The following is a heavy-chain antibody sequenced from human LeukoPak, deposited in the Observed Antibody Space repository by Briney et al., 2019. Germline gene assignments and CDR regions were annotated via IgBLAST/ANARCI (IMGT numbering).Heavy chain of an antibody. D-gene: IGHD1-26*01. CDR1: GFTFSSYE. CDR2: ISSSGSTI. CDR3: AREGIVGATAHYYYYMDV. Sequence: GGSLRLSCAASGFTFSSYEMNWVRQAPGKGLEWVSYISSSGSTIYYADSVKGRFIGSRDNTKNSLYLQMNSLRAEDTAVYYCAREGIVGATAHYYYYMDVWGKGTTVTVSS. V-gene: IGHV3-48*03. J-gene: IGHJ6*03.